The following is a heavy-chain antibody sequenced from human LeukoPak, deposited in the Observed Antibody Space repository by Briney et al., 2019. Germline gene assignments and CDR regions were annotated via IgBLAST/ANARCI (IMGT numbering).Heavy chain of an antibody. V-gene: IGHV3-21*01. J-gene: IGHJ6*03. CDR1: GFTFSSYW. CDR3: AKEGGVYSTPYYMDV. D-gene: IGHD1-26*01. CDR2: IGTSGSYI. Sequence: GGSLRLSCAASGFTFSSYWMSWVRQAPGKGLEWVSSIGTSGSYIYYTDSVKGRFTISRDNAKNSLYLQMNSLRAEDTAVYYCAKEGGVYSTPYYMDVWGKGTTVTVSS.